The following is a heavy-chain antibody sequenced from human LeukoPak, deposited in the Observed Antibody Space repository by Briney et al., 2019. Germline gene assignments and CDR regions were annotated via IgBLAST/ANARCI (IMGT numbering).Heavy chain of an antibody. CDR2: ISFNGNT. J-gene: IGHJ4*02. V-gene: IGHV4-59*01. D-gene: IGHD1-7*01. Sequence: SGTLSLTCTVSGGSISSYYWSWIRQPPGKGLEWIGYISFNGNTDYNPSLDSRVTISVDTSKNQFSLKLTSVTAADTAVYYCARGPNWYYNSWGQGTLVTVSS. CDR3: ARGPNWYYNS. CDR1: GGSISSYY.